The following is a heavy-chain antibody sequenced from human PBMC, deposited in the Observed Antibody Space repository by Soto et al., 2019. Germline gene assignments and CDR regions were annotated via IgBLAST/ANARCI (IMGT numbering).Heavy chain of an antibody. D-gene: IGHD3-10*01. Sequence: QVQLVESGGGVVQPGRSLRLSCAASGFTFSSYGMHWVRQAPGKGLEWVAVIWYDGSNKYYADSVKGRFTISRDNSKNTLYLQMNGLRAEDTAVYYCARDGGGSLLWFGELSDYYYYYGMDVWGQGTTVTVSS. J-gene: IGHJ6*02. CDR1: GFTFSSYG. CDR3: ARDGGGSLLWFGELSDYYYYYGMDV. V-gene: IGHV3-33*01. CDR2: IWYDGSNK.